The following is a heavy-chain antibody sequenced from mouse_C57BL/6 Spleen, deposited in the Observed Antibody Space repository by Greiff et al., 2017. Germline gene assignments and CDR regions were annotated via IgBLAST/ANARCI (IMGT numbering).Heavy chain of an antibody. D-gene: IGHD4-1*01. Sequence: QVQLKESGPELVKPGASVKISCKASGYAFSSSWMNWVKQRPGKGLEWIGRIYPGDGDTNYNGKFKGKATLTADKSSSTAYMQLSSLTSEDSAVYFCAREIRVWDWVYWGQGTTLTVSS. CDR1: GYAFSSSW. CDR3: AREIRVWDWVY. V-gene: IGHV1-82*01. J-gene: IGHJ2*01. CDR2: IYPGDGDT.